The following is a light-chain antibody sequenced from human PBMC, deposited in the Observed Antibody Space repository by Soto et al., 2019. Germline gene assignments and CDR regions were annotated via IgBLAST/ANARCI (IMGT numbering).Light chain of an antibody. CDR3: QLRSNWPPALT. V-gene: IGKV3-11*01. CDR2: DAS. Sequence: EIVLTQSPATLSLSPGERATLSCRASQSISSYLAWYQQKPGQAPRLLIYDASNRATGTPARFSGSGSGTDFTLTISSLEPEDFAVYYCQLRSNWPPALTFGGGTKVEIK. J-gene: IGKJ4*01. CDR1: QSISSY.